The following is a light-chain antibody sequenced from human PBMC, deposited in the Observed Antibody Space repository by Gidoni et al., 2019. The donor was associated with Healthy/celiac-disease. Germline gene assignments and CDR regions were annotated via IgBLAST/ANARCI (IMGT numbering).Light chain of an antibody. J-gene: IGKJ4*01. Sequence: DIEMTESPSSLSASVGDRVPITCQASQDLSNYLNWDQQKPGKAPKLLIYDASNLETGVPSRFSGSGSGTDFTFTISSLQPEDIATYYCQQYDNLLTFGGGTKVEIK. CDR1: QDLSNY. CDR2: DAS. V-gene: IGKV1-33*01. CDR3: QQYDNLLT.